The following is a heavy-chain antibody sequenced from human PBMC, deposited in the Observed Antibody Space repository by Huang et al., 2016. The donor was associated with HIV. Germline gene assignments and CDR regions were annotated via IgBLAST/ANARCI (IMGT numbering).Heavy chain of an antibody. V-gene: IGHV4-39*01. D-gene: IGHD2-2*01. J-gene: IGHJ5*02. CDR2: IHHSGTA. CDR3: ARQGGDCTSISCYLSWFDP. CDR1: GGSVSSRNYY. Sequence: QLQLQESGPGLVKPSQNLSLTCTVFGGSVSSRNYYWAGIRQTPGKGLEWIGSIHHSGTAYYNRSLKSRVSMSVDKSKNQFSLEVTSATAADSAIYYCARQGGDCTSISCYLSWFDPWGQGTLVTVSS.